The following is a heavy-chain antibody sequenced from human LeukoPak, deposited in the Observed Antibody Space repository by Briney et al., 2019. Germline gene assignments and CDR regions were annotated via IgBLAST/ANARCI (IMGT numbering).Heavy chain of an antibody. CDR2: SHYTGRT. D-gene: IGHD3-22*01. CDR3: ASSGYLPQTFDY. Sequence: PSETLSLTCTVSGVSISSYFWSWIRQPPGKGLEWIGYSHYTGRTNYNPSLKSRVTISVDTSKSQFSLKLDSVIAADTAVYYCASSGYLPQTFDYWGQGALVTVSS. CDR1: GVSISSYF. V-gene: IGHV4-59*01. J-gene: IGHJ4*02.